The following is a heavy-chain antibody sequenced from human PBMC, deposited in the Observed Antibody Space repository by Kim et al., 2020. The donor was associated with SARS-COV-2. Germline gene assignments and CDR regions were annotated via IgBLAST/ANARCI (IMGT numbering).Heavy chain of an antibody. V-gene: IGHV3-11*01. J-gene: IGHJ6*02. D-gene: IGHD3-3*01. CDR2: ISSNGSTI. Sequence: GGSLRLSCAASGFTFSDYYMSWIRQAPGKGLEWVSYISSNGSTIYYADSVKGRFTISRDNAKNSLYLQMNSLRAEDTAVYYCARDKPSPGGDDFWRGPRGDGMDVWGQGSTVTVSS. CDR3: ARDKPSPGGDDFWRGPRGDGMDV. CDR1: GFTFSDYY.